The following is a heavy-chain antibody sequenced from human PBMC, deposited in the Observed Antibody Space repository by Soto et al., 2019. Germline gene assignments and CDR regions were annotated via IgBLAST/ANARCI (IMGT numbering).Heavy chain of an antibody. J-gene: IGHJ6*04. V-gene: IGHV3-30*04. CDR1: GFTFVGFA. CDR3: GKVKGTAAEWGMDV. Sequence: GRLLRHPRVALGFTFVGFAMHRVRQAPGKGLEWVAVMSYDGRNKNYADSVKGRVTISRDNSKNTLYLQMNSLRAEDTAVYYCGKVKGTAAEWGMDVWGEGTVVTVSS. CDR2: MSYDGRNK. D-gene: IGHD6-13*01.